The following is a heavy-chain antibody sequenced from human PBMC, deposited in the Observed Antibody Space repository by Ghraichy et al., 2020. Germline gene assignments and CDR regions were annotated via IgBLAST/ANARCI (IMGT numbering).Heavy chain of an antibody. D-gene: IGHD3-10*01. CDR3: ARLRGPDFMAAAFDI. CDR1: GGSISSSSYY. Sequence: SETLSLTCTVSGGSISSSSYYWGWIRQPPGKGLEWIGSIYYSGSTYYNPSLKSRVTISVDTSKNQFSLKLSSVTAADTAVYYCARLRGPDFMAAAFDIWGQGTMVTVSS. CDR2: IYYSGST. V-gene: IGHV4-39*01. J-gene: IGHJ3*02.